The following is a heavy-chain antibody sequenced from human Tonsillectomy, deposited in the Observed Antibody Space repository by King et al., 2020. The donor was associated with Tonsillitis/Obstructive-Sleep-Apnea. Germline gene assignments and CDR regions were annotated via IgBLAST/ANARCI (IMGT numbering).Heavy chain of an antibody. CDR3: ARHGYCSSASCDMSLGDY. D-gene: IGHD2-2*02. J-gene: IGHJ4*02. Sequence: QLLQSGAEVKKPGESLKISCKGSGYSFTSYCIGWVRQMPGKGLEWMGIIYPGDSDTRYSASFQGQGNISADKSSSTGYLQWSSLKASDTAMYYCARHGYCSSASCDMSLGDYWGQGTLVTVSS. V-gene: IGHV5-51*01. CDR2: IYPGDSDT. CDR1: GYSFTSYC.